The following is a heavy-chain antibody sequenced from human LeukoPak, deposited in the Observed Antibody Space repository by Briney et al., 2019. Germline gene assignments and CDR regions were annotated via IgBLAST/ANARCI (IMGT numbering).Heavy chain of an antibody. CDR2: IRSKAYRSTT. J-gene: IGHJ6*02. Sequence: GGSLRLSCIGSGFIFGDHAMSWVRQAPGKGLEWVGSIRSKAYRSTTEYAASVKGRFTISRDDSASIAYLQMNSLRTEDTAVYYCARGPIQLWIHNAMDVWGQGTTVTVSS. CDR3: ARGPIQLWIHNAMDV. D-gene: IGHD5-24*01. CDR1: GFIFGDHA. V-gene: IGHV3-49*04.